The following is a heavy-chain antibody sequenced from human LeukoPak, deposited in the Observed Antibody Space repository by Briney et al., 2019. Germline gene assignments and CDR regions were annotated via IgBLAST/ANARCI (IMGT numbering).Heavy chain of an antibody. V-gene: IGHV1-2*06. J-gene: IGHJ4*02. D-gene: IGHD3-22*01. Sequence: ASVKVSCRASGYTFTSYYMHWVRQAPGQGLEWMGRINPNSGGTNYAQKFQGRVTMTRDTSISTAYMELSRLRSDDTAVYYCARFYDSSGYHNNWGQGTLVTVSS. CDR3: ARFYDSSGYHNN. CDR1: GYTFTSYY. CDR2: INPNSGGT.